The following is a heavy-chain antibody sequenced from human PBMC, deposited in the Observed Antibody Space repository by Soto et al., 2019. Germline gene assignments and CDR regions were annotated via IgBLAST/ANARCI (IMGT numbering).Heavy chain of an antibody. V-gene: IGHV4-34*01. Sequence: SETLSLTCAVYVGSFSGYSWNWVRQFPGKGLEWIAEVNHRGISNYNPSLKSRVTISVDTSKNQFSLNLTSVTAADTAVYYCARFFRGYHYDSGNKYYFDYWGQGALVTVSS. CDR1: VGSFSGYS. CDR3: ARFFRGYHYDSGNKYYFDY. D-gene: IGHD3-10*01. CDR2: VNHRGIS. J-gene: IGHJ4*02.